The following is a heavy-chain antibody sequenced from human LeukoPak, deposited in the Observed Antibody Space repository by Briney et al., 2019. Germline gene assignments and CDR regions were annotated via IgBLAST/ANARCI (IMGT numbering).Heavy chain of an antibody. D-gene: IGHD2-21*01. Sequence: KSSETLSLTCTVSGGSISSSSYYWGWIRQPPGKGLEWIGSIYYSGNTYYNPSLKSRVTISVDTSKNQFSLKLSSVTAADTAVYYCASHAHTSKAAYCGGDCYLWGQGTLVTVSS. J-gene: IGHJ4*02. CDR3: ASHAHTSKAAYCGGDCYL. CDR2: IYYSGNT. V-gene: IGHV4-39*01. CDR1: GGSISSSSYY.